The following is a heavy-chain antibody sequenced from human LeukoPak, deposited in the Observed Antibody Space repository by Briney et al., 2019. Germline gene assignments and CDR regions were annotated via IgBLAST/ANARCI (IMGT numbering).Heavy chain of an antibody. CDR3: ARGGFGELLAKFDP. J-gene: IGHJ5*02. CDR1: GYTFTSYD. D-gene: IGHD3-10*01. Sequence: ASVTVSCKASGYTFTSYDINWVRQATGQGLEWMGWMNPNSGNTGYAQKFQGRVTMTRNTSISTAYMELSSLRSEDTAVYYCARGGFGELLAKFDPWGQGTLVTVSS. V-gene: IGHV1-8*01. CDR2: MNPNSGNT.